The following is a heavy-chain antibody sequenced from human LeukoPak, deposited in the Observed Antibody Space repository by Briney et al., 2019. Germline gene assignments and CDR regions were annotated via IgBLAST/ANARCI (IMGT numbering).Heavy chain of an antibody. Sequence: SETLSLTCTVSDGSISSHYWSWIRQPPGKGLEWIGHFAYSGTTSYNASLKSRVTISVDTSKNQFSLTLTSLTAADTAVYYCARPHSSGWYGVYDIWGQGAMVTVSS. CDR2: FAYSGTT. CDR1: DGSISSHY. J-gene: IGHJ3*02. D-gene: IGHD6-19*01. CDR3: ARPHSSGWYGVYDI. V-gene: IGHV4-59*08.